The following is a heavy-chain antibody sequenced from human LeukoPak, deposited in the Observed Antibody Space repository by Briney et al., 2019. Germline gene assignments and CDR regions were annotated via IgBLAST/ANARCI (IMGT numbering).Heavy chain of an antibody. Sequence: ASVKVSFKASGYTFTIYDINWVRQATGQGREWMGWMNPNSGNTGYAQKFQGRVTMTRNTSISTAYMELSSLRSEDTAVYYCARGRGSSWYGGYWGQGTLVTVSS. CDR1: GYTFTIYD. J-gene: IGHJ4*02. V-gene: IGHV1-8*01. CDR3: ARGRGSSWYGGY. D-gene: IGHD6-13*01. CDR2: MNPNSGNT.